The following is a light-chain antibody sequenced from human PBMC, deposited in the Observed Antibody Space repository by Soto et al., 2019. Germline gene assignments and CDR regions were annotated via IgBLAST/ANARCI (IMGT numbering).Light chain of an antibody. CDR2: EGN. Sequence: QSVLTQPASVSGSPGQSITISCTGTSSDVGTYKLVSWYQQHPGKAPKLLIYEGNKRPSGVSNRFSKSGNTASLTISGLQAEDEADYYCCSYVGSSTSWVFGGGTKVTVL. V-gene: IGLV2-23*01. J-gene: IGLJ3*02. CDR1: SSDVGTYKL. CDR3: CSYVGSSTSWV.